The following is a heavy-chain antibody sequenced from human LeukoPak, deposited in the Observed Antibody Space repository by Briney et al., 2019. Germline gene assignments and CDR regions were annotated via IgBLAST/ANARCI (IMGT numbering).Heavy chain of an antibody. CDR2: ISSSSSTI. CDR3: ARGPNWNPVDY. D-gene: IGHD1-1*01. Sequence: ESGGSLRLSCAASGFTFDDYAMHWVRQAPGKGLEWVSYISSSSSTIYYADSVKGRFTISRDNAKNSLYLQMNSLRAEDTAVYYCARGPNWNPVDYWGQGTLVTVSS. CDR1: GFTFDDYA. V-gene: IGHV3-48*01. J-gene: IGHJ4*02.